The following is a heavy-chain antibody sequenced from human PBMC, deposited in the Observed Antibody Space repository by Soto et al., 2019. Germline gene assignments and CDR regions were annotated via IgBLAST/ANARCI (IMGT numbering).Heavy chain of an antibody. CDR1: GLTLSRYS. J-gene: IGHJ4*02. CDR2: ISSSSSTI. Sequence: PGGPVGLSCESSGLTLSRYSMNWVRQAPGKGLEWVSYISSSSSTIYYADSVKGRFTISRDNAKNSLYLQMNSLRDEDTAVYYCARESYDILTGPHRNFDYWGQGTLVTVSS. D-gene: IGHD3-9*01. CDR3: ARESYDILTGPHRNFDY. V-gene: IGHV3-48*02.